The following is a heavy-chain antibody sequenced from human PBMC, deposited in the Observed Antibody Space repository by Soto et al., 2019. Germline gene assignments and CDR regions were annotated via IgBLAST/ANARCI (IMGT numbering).Heavy chain of an antibody. D-gene: IGHD2-15*01. V-gene: IGHV3-48*02. CDR1: GFTFGIYS. CDR2: INGSSSTM. J-gene: IGHJ5*02. Sequence: EVQLVESGGGLVQRGGSLRLSCAASGFTFGIYSMNWVRHAPGKGLEWISYINGSSSTMYYADSVKGRFIISRDNADNSLYLPMNSLRDADTAVYYCARGDRFRCSGDRCFSDGLFLSWGQGTLVTVSS. CDR3: ARGDRFRCSGDRCFSDGLFLS.